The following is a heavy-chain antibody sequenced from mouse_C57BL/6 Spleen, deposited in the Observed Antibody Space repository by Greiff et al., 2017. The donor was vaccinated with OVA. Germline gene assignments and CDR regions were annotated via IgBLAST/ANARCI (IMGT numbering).Heavy chain of an antibody. Sequence: DVMLVESGGGLVKPGGSLKLSCAASGFTFSDYGMHWVRQAPEKGLEWVAYISSGSSTIYYADTVKGRFTISRDNAKNTLFLQMTSLRSEDTAMYYCATDYYGSSYVGDYWGQGTTLTVSS. CDR1: GFTFSDYG. D-gene: IGHD1-1*01. J-gene: IGHJ2*01. V-gene: IGHV5-17*01. CDR3: ATDYYGSSYVGDY. CDR2: ISSGSSTI.